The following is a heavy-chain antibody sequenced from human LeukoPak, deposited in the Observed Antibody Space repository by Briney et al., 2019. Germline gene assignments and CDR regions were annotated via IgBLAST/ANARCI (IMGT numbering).Heavy chain of an antibody. D-gene: IGHD3-9*01. J-gene: IGHJ4*02. CDR3: SQKRGAYDILTHFDF. CDR1: GFSLSTSGVG. Sequence: ESGPTLVNPTQTLTLTYSFSGFSLSTSGVGVGWIRQPPGKALEWLTLIYWDDDKRYSPSLKSRLTITKDTSKNQVVLTMTNMDPVDTATYFCSQKRGAYDILTHFDFWGQGTLVTVSS. CDR2: IYWDDDK. V-gene: IGHV2-5*02.